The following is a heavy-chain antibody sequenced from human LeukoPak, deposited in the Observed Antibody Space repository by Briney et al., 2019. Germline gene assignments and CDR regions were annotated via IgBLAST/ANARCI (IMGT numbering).Heavy chain of an antibody. V-gene: IGHV3-53*01. D-gene: IGHD1-14*01. J-gene: IGHJ4*02. Sequence: GGSLRLSCAASGFTVITNDMTWVRQAPGKGLEWVSVFFSDGNTKYTDSVQGPFTISTDNSKNTLYLEMNSLSPDDTAVYYCARGVEPLAANTLAYWGQGTLVTVSS. CDR1: GFTVITND. CDR2: FFSDGNT. CDR3: ARGVEPLAANTLAY.